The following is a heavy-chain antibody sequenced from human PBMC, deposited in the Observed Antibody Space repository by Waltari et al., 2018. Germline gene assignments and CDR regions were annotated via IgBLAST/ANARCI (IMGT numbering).Heavy chain of an antibody. D-gene: IGHD2-21*01. CDR3: AREAWAFDI. CDR2: INPNNGNT. J-gene: IGHJ3*02. V-gene: IGHV1-8*01. Sequence: QVQLVQSGAEVKKPGASVKVSCKASGYTFSTYDIHWVRQATGQRLEWMGWINPNNGNTGYSQEFQGRVTMTRDTSIDTAYMDLSSLRSEDTAVYYCAREAWAFDIWGQGTMVSVSS. CDR1: GYTFSTYD.